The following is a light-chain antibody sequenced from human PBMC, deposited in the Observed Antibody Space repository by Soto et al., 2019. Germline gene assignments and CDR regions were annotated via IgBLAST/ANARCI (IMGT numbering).Light chain of an antibody. CDR2: AAS. V-gene: IGKV1-39*01. CDR1: QTINSY. Sequence: DLPMTQSPSSLSASVGDRVTITCRASQTINSYLNWYQQKPGKAPKLLIFAASILQSGVPSRFSGSESGTDFTLTISSLQPEDFATYYCQQSYSTLYTFGQGTRLEIK. J-gene: IGKJ2*01. CDR3: QQSYSTLYT.